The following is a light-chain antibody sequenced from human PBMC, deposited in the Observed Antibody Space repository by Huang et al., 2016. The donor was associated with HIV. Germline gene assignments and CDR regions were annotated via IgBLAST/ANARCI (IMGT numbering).Light chain of an antibody. J-gene: IGKJ2*01. CDR3: QQYNTNSGYT. V-gene: IGKV1-5*03. CDR2: KAS. Sequence: DIQMTQSPSTLSASVGDRVTITCRASQSVSIWLAWYQQRPWKAPKLLIYKASSLQIGVPSRFSGSGSGTEFTLTISSLQPDDFATYYCQQYNTNSGYTFGQGTKLEIK. CDR1: QSVSIW.